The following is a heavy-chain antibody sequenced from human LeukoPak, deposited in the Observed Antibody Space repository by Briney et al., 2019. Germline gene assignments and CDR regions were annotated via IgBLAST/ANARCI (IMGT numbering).Heavy chain of an antibody. J-gene: IGHJ6*02. D-gene: IGHD2-15*01. CDR3: ARISYGMDV. Sequence: SGTLSLTCAVYGGSFSGYYWSWIRQPPGKGLEWIGEINHSGSTNYNPSLKSRVTISVDTSKNQFSLKLSSVTAADTAVYYCARISYGMDVWGQGTTVTVSS. CDR2: INHSGST. V-gene: IGHV4-34*01. CDR1: GGSFSGYY.